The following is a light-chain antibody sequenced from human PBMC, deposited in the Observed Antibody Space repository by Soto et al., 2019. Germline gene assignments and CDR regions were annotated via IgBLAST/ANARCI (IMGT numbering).Light chain of an antibody. J-gene: IGLJ2*01. Sequence: QSALTQPASVSGSPRESLTISCTGTPADVGASNHVSWLEQHPGKAPKLIIYDITNRPSGISNRFSGSKSGKTASLTISGLQPADEDDYSCGSHTLTSVLLFGGRTKLTVL. V-gene: IGLV2-14*03. CDR1: PADVGASNH. CDR2: DIT. CDR3: GSHTLTSVLL.